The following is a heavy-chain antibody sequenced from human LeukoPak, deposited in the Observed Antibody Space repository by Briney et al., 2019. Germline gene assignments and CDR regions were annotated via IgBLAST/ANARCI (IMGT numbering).Heavy chain of an antibody. CDR1: GFTFSTFD. J-gene: IGHJ4*02. V-gene: IGHV3-23*01. Sequence: PGGSLRLSCAASGFTFSTFDMSWVRQAPGKGLQWVSTISGAGGTTLFADSVKGRFSISRDNSNNKVFLQMNSLRVEDTAVYYCAKASDFDSSGFPIDVFDFWGQGLLVSVAS. CDR3: AKASDFDSSGFPIDVFDF. D-gene: IGHD3-22*01. CDR2: ISGAGGTT.